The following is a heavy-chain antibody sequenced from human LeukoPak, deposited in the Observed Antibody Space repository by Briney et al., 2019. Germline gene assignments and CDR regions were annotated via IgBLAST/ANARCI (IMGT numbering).Heavy chain of an antibody. V-gene: IGHV4-39*01. J-gene: IGHJ4*02. CDR3: ASLMVRGVITAPGY. Sequence: SETLSLTCTVSGGSFSSSSYYWGWLRQPPGTGREGFGSIYYSENTYYNPALKSRVTIPVDTSKNQFSLKLSSVTAADTAVYYCASLMVRGVITAPGYWGQGTLVTVSS. D-gene: IGHD3-10*01. CDR1: GGSFSSSSYY. CDR2: IYYSENT.